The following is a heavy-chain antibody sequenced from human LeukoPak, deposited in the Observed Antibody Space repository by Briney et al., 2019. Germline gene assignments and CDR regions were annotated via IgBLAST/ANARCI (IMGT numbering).Heavy chain of an antibody. J-gene: IGHJ4*02. Sequence: SETLSLTCTVSGGSISSYYWSWIRQPPGKGLEWIGYIYYSGSTNYNPSLKSRVTISVDTSKNQFSLKLSSVTAADTAVYYCARRSMVRGVIFDHWGQGTLVTVSA. D-gene: IGHD3-10*01. CDR2: IYYSGST. V-gene: IGHV4-59*01. CDR3: ARRSMVRGVIFDH. CDR1: GGSISSYY.